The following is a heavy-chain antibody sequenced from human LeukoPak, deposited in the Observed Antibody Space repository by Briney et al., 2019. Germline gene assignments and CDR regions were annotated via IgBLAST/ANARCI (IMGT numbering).Heavy chain of an antibody. D-gene: IGHD5-18*01. Sequence: SETLSLTCTVSGGSISSHYWSWIRQPPGKGLEWIAYLFDSVNTKDNPSLQSRLTLSADTSKNQFSLRLSSVTAADTAVYYCATIKRGSIFGYFDFWGQGIKVTVTS. CDR1: GGSISSHY. J-gene: IGHJ4*02. CDR2: LFDSVNT. CDR3: ATIKRGSIFGYFDF. V-gene: IGHV4-59*11.